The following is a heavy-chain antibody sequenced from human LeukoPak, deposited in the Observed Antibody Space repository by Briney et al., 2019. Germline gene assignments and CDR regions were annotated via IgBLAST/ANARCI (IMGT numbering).Heavy chain of an antibody. D-gene: IGHD1-26*01. Sequence: ASVKVSCKASGYTFTSYGISWVRQAPGQGLEWMRWISAYNGNTNYAQKLQGRVTMTTDTSTSTAYMEPRSLRSDDTAVYYCAQYIVGATCNYWGQGTLVTVSS. J-gene: IGHJ4*02. CDR2: ISAYNGNT. CDR3: AQYIVGATCNY. V-gene: IGHV1-18*01. CDR1: GYTFTSYG.